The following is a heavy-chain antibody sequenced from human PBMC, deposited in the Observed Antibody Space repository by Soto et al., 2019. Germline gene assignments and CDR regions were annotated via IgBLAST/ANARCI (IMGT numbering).Heavy chain of an antibody. CDR2: IYHTGST. D-gene: IGHD1-1*01. Sequence: TSETLSLTCSVSGGSISTVGHYWTWIRQPPGRGLEWIGSIYHTGSTYYSKSLRSRLTMSVDTSKSQFSLRLSSVTAADTAVYYCARATGTLRSRNCDYWGQGSLVTVSS. V-gene: IGHV4-31*03. CDR1: GGSISTVGHY. J-gene: IGHJ4*02. CDR3: ARATGTLRSRNCDY.